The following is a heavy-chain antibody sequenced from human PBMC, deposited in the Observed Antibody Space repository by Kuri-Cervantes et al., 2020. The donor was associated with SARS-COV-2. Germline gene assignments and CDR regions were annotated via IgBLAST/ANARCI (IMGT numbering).Heavy chain of an antibody. J-gene: IGHJ4*02. CDR2: ISSSSSYT. CDR3: AKEDEEPWLEVGFDY. Sequence: GSLRLSCAASGFTFSDYYMSWIRQAPGKGLEWVSYISSSSSYTNYADSVKGRFTISRDNAKNTPYLQMNSLRAEDTAVYYCAKEDEEPWLEVGFDYWGQGTLVTVSS. CDR1: GFTFSDYY. D-gene: IGHD6-19*01. V-gene: IGHV3-11*06.